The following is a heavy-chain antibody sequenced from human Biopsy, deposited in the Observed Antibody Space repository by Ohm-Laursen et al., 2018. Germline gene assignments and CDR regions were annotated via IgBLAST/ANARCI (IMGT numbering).Heavy chain of an antibody. J-gene: IGHJ5*01. V-gene: IGHV3-21*01. D-gene: IGHD3-10*01. CDR3: ATELLPPGVGGPWLDS. CDR2: ISSSSSHV. CDR1: GFTFDTYS. Sequence: GSLRLSCSASGFTFDTYSMNWVRQAPGKGLEWVSSISSSSSHVYYAESLRGRFTTSRDNAKNSLSLQMNSLRAEDTAIYYCATELLPPGVGGPWLDSWGQGTPVTVSS.